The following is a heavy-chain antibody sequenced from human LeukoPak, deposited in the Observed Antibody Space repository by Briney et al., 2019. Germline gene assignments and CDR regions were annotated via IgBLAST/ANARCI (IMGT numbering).Heavy chain of an antibody. D-gene: IGHD6-13*01. CDR3: AKRGSNTWSDFDY. Sequence: PSETLSLTCAVYGGSFSGYYWSWIRQPPEKGLEWIGEINHSGSTNYNPSLKSRATISVDTSKNQFSLKLNSVTAADTAVYYCAKRGSNTWSDFDYWGQGTLVTVSS. CDR2: INHSGST. V-gene: IGHV4-34*01. CDR1: GGSFSGYY. J-gene: IGHJ4*02.